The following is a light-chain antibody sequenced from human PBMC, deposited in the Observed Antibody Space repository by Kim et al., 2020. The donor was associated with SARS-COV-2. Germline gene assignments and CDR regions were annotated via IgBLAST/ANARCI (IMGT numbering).Light chain of an antibody. J-gene: IGKJ4*01. Sequence: EIVMTQSPATLSVSPGERATLSCRASQSVSSNLAWYQQKPGQAPRLLIYGASTRAPGIPARFSGSGSGTDFTLTIYSLQSEDFAVYYCHQNKNWPPLTSGGGTKV. CDR3: HQNKNWPPLT. CDR2: GAS. V-gene: IGKV3-15*01. CDR1: QSVSSN.